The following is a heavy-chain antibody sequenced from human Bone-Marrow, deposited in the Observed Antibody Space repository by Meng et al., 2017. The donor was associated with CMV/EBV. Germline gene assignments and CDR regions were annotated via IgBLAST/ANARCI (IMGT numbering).Heavy chain of an antibody. CDR1: RYTFTGYY. J-gene: IGHJ6*02. Sequence: ASVKVSCKASRYTFTGYYMHWVRQAPGQGLEWMGWINPNSGGTNYAQKFQGRVTMTRDTSISTAYMELSRLRSDDTAVYYCARRREYCSSTSCYIGPRYYYYGRDVWGQGNTVNV. D-gene: IGHD2-2*02. V-gene: IGHV1-2*02. CDR2: INPNSGGT. CDR3: ARRREYCSSTSCYIGPRYYYYGRDV.